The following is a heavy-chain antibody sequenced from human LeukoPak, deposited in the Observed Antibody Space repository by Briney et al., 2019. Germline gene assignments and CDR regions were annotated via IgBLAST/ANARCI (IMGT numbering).Heavy chain of an antibody. J-gene: IGHJ4*02. CDR2: MNPNSGNT. CDR1: GYTFTSYD. CDR3: ARAAVLRYFDGYYFDY. D-gene: IGHD3-9*01. V-gene: IGHV1-8*01. Sequence: ASVKVSCKASGYTFTSYDINWVRQATGQGLEWMGWMNPNSGNTGYAQKFQGRVTMTRNTSISTAYMELSSLRSEDTAVYYCARAAVLRYFDGYYFDYWGQGTLVTVSS.